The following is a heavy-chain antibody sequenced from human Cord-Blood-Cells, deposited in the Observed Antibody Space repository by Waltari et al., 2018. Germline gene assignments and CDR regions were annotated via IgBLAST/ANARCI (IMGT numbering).Heavy chain of an antibody. CDR1: GFTGRSNH. CDR2: IYSGGST. V-gene: IGHV3-53*01. D-gene: IGHD2-2*01. J-gene: IGHJ3*02. CDR3: ASGLKPAPDAFDI. Sequence: EVQLVESGGGLIQPGGSLRLSCVASGFTGRSNHMSWVRQAPGKGLEWVSVIYSGGSTYYADSVKGRFTISRDNSKNTLYLQMNSLRAEDTAVYYCASGLKPAPDAFDIWGQGTMVTVSS.